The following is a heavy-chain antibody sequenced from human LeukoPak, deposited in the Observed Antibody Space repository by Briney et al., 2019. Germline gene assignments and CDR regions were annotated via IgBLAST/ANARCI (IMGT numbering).Heavy chain of an antibody. V-gene: IGHV3-21*01. D-gene: IGHD6-19*01. CDR1: GFTFSSYS. J-gene: IGHJ4*02. CDR3: ATGVRGYNSALDY. CDR2: ISSSSSYI. Sequence: KPGGSLRLSCAASGFTFSSYSMNWVRQAPGKGLEWVSSISSSSSYIYYADSVKGRFTISRDNAKNSLYLQMNSLRAEDTAVYYCATGVRGYNSALDYWGQGTLVTVSP.